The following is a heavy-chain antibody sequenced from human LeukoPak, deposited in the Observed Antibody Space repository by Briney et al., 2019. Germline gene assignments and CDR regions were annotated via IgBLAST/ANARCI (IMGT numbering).Heavy chain of an antibody. D-gene: IGHD2-21*01. J-gene: IGHJ4*02. CDR2: IWNDGSDQ. Sequence: GVSLRLPYDASGFTFSSHGMHGVRQPPGKGLEGVGVIWNDGSDQYYGDSVRGRFTVSRDNLKSTLYLQMDSLRAEDTAVYYCARGCGGSPGCYIIDKWGQGTLVTVSS. CDR1: GFTFSSHG. CDR3: ARGCGGSPGCYIIDK. V-gene: IGHV3-33*01.